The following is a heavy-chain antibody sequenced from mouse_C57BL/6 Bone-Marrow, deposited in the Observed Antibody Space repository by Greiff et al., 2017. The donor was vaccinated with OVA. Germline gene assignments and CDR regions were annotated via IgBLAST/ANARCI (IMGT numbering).Heavy chain of an antibody. Sequence: QVQLQQSGPELVKPGASVKLSCKASGYTFTSYCMHWVKQSPGHSLEWIGYINPSNGGTNYNEKFKSKATLTVDKSSSTAYMQLSSLTSEDSAVYYCARWMTTGGFAYWGQGTLVTVSA. D-gene: IGHD1-1*01. CDR1: GYTFTSYC. CDR3: ARWMTTGGFAY. CDR2: INPSNGGT. J-gene: IGHJ3*01. V-gene: IGHV1-53*01.